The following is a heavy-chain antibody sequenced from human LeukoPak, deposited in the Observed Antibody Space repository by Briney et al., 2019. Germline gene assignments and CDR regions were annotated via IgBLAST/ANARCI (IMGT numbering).Heavy chain of an antibody. CDR3: ARLGAATYAFDI. D-gene: IGHD3-16*01. Sequence: SVKGRFTISRDNAKNTLYLQMNSLRAEDTAVYYCARLGAATYAFDIWGQGTMVTVSS. V-gene: IGHV3-74*01. J-gene: IGHJ3*02.